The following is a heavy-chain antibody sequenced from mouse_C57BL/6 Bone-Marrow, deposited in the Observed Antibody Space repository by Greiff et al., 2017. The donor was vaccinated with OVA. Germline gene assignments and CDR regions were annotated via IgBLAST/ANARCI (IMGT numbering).Heavy chain of an antibody. J-gene: IGHJ1*03. Sequence: QVQLKQPGAELVKPGASVKLSCKASGYTFTSYWMHWVKQRPGQGLEWIGMIHPNSGSTNYNEKFKSKATLTVDKSSSTAYMQLSSLTSEDSAVYYCARADDYDGPPYWYFDVWGTGTTVTVSS. CDR3: ARADDYDGPPYWYFDV. CDR1: GYTFTSYW. CDR2: IHPNSGST. V-gene: IGHV1-64*01. D-gene: IGHD2-4*01.